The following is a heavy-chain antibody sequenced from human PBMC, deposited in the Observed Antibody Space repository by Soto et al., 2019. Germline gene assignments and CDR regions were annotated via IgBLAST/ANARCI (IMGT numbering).Heavy chain of an antibody. CDR1: GFTFRSYV. CDR2: TSYDGSGK. CDR3: ARWGTTGGLDV. J-gene: IGHJ1*01. D-gene: IGHD3-16*01. Sequence: QVHLVESGGGVVQPGTSLRLSCVASGFTFRSYVIHWVRQAPGKGLEWVALTSYDGSGKYYGDSVRGRFTISRDNSRNTVDLQMDSLRLEDTALYYCARWGTTGGLDVWGQGTLVSVSS. V-gene: IGHV3-30*19.